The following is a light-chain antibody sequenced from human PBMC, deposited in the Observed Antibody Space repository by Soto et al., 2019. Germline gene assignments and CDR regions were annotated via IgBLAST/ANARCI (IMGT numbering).Light chain of an antibody. V-gene: IGLV2-14*01. CDR2: DVS. J-gene: IGLJ1*01. CDR3: SSYTSSSTLEV. CDR1: SSDVGGYNY. Sequence: ALTQPASVSGSPGQSITISCTGTSSDVGGYNYVSWYQQHPGKAPKLMIYDVSNRPSGVSNRFSGSKSGNTASLTISGLQAEDEADYYCSSYTSSSTLEVFGTGTKVTVL.